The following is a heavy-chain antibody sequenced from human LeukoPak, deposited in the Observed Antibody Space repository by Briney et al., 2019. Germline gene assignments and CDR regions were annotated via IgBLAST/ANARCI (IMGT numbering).Heavy chain of an antibody. CDR1: GFTFSSYG. V-gene: IGHV3-30*02. CDR2: IRYDGSNK. D-gene: IGHD6-13*01. Sequence: GGSLRLSCAASGFTFSSYGMHWVRQAPGKGLEWVAFIRYDGSNKYYADSVKGRFTISRDNSKNTLYLQMNSLRAEDTAVYYCAKNSPPAAAGAFDIWGQGTMVTVSS. CDR3: AKNSPPAAAGAFDI. J-gene: IGHJ3*02.